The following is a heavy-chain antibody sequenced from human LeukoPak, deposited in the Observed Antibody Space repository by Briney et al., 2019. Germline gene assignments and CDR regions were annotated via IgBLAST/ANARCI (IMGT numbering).Heavy chain of an antibody. J-gene: IGHJ5*02. CDR2: IYYGGST. V-gene: IGHV4-59*01. D-gene: IGHD6-6*01. CDR3: ARDGYSSSSERFDP. Sequence: PSETLSLTCTVSGGSISSYYWSWIRQPPGKGLEWIGYIYYGGSTNYSPSLKSRVTISVDTSKNQFSLKLSSVTAADTAVYYCARDGYSSSSERFDPWGQGTLVTVSS. CDR1: GGSISSYY.